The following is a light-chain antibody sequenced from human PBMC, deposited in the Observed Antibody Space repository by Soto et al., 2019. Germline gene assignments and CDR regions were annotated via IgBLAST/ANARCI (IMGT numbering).Light chain of an antibody. CDR1: QSISDW. CDR2: AAS. Sequence: DIQTTQSPPTLSASVGERVTITCRASQSISDWLAWYQQKPGKAPKLLIYAASTLESRVPSRFSGTGSGTEFTLTISGLQPDDFATYYCQHYKTSSPAFGQGTEVEMK. CDR3: QHYKTSSPA. J-gene: IGKJ1*01. V-gene: IGKV1-5*01.